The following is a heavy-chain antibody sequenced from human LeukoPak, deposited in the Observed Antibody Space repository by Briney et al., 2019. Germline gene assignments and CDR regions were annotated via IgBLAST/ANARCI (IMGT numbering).Heavy chain of an antibody. CDR2: ISAYNGNT. J-gene: IGHJ6*02. Sequence: ASVKVSCKASGYTFTSNYIHWVRQAPGQGLEWMGWISAYNGNTNYAQKLQGRVTMTTDTSTSTAYMELRSLRSDDTAVYYCARDRLSGSSSPTVLRGSEMDVWGQGTTVTVSS. D-gene: IGHD1-26*01. V-gene: IGHV1-18*04. CDR1: GYTFTSNY. CDR3: ARDRLSGSSSPTVLRGSEMDV.